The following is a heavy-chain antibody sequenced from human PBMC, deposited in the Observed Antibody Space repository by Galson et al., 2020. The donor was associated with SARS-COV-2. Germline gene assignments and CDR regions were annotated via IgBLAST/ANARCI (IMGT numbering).Heavy chain of an antibody. Sequence: ASENLSLNCTVSAGFLSSTSYYRGWIRQPPGTGLEWIGSIYFNGSSFYNPSVQSRVTISIDTSKNQFSLKLRSVTAADTAVYYCARKEATYDFWGQGTLVTVSS. CDR1: AGFLSSTSYY. D-gene: IGHD5-12*01. V-gene: IGHV4-39*07. CDR2: IYFNGSS. CDR3: ARKEATYDF. J-gene: IGHJ4*02.